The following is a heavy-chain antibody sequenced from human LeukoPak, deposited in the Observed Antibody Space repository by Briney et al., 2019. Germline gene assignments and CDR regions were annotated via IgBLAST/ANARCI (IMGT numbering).Heavy chain of an antibody. D-gene: IGHD3-10*01. J-gene: IGHJ6*03. V-gene: IGHV3-30*02. CDR2: IRYDGISK. CDR3: AKVGYGPGSYHSNYEYYYMDV. Sequence: GGSLRLSCVASGFTFSNFGFHWVRQAPGKGLEWVTFIRYDGISKYYADSVKGRFTISRDNSKNTLYLQMNSLRREDTAIYYCAKVGYGPGSYHSNYEYYYMDVWGKGTSVTISS. CDR1: GFTFSNFG.